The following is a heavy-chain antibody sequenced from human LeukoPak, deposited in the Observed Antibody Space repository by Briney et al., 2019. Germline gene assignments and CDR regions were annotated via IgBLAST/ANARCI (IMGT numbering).Heavy chain of an antibody. D-gene: IGHD3-22*01. CDR2: INPNSGGT. CDR1: GYTFTGYY. J-gene: IGHJ4*02. V-gene: IGHV1-2*04. Sequence: ASVKVSCKASGYTFTGYYIHWVRQAPGQGLEWMGWINPNSGGTTYAQKFQVWVTMTRDTSISTAYMELSRLRSDDTAVYYCARARTPYYYDSSGYYDFDYWGQGTLVTVSS. CDR3: ARARTPYYYDSSGYYDFDY.